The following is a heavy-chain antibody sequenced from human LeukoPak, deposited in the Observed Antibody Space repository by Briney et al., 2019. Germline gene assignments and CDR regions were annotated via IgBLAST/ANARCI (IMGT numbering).Heavy chain of an antibody. V-gene: IGHV4-4*07. J-gene: IGHJ6*03. Sequence: SETLSLTCTVSGGSISSYYWSWIRQPAGKGLEWVGRIYTSGSTNYNPSLKSRVTMSVDTSKNQFSLKLSSVTAADTAVYYCAREHSGYDSYYYYYMDVWGKGTTVTVSS. CDR1: GGSISSYY. D-gene: IGHD5-12*01. CDR3: AREHSGYDSYYYYYMDV. CDR2: IYTSGST.